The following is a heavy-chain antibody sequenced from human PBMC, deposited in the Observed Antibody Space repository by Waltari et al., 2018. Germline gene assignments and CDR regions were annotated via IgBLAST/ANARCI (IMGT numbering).Heavy chain of an antibody. CDR3: ARSQDPDDYGGNSVAFDI. CDR2: IYWNDDK. J-gene: IGHJ3*02. V-gene: IGHV2-5*01. CDR1: GFSLSTGGVG. Sequence: QITLKESGTTLVKPTQTLTLTCTFSGFSLSTGGVGVGWIRQPPGKALEWLALIYWNDDKRYSPSLKSRLTITKDTSKNQVVLTMTNMDPVDTATYYCARSQDPDDYGGNSVAFDIWGQGTMVTVSS. D-gene: IGHD4-17*01.